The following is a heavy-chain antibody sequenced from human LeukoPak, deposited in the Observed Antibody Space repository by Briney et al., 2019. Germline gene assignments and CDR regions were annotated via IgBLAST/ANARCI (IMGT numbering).Heavy chain of an antibody. D-gene: IGHD4-17*01. V-gene: IGHV3-48*01. CDR2: ISSSNNI. CDR3: GRGNGDYGGVDY. CDR1: GFRFSDFS. J-gene: IGHJ4*02. Sequence: PGGTLRLSCAVSGFRFSDFSINWVRQAPGNGLEWVSYISSSNNIYYADSAKGRFTISRDNGKNSVWLQMNNLRAEDTAVYHCGRGNGDYGGVDYWGQGTLVTVSS.